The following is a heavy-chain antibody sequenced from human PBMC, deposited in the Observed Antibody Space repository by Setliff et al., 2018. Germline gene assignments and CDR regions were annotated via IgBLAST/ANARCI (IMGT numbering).Heavy chain of an antibody. CDR3: ARDRNIAAAGAFDY. V-gene: IGHV3-48*01. CDR1: GFTFSSYS. J-gene: IGHJ4*02. CDR2: ISSSSSTI. D-gene: IGHD6-13*01. Sequence: AGGSLRLSCAASGFTFSSYSMNWVRQAPGKGLEWVSYISSSSSTIYYADSVKGRFTISRDNAKNSLYLQMNSLRAEDTAVYYCARDRNIAAAGAFDYWGQGTLVTVSS.